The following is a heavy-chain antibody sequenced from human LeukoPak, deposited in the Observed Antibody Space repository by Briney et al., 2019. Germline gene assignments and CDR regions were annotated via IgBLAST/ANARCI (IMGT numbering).Heavy chain of an antibody. D-gene: IGHD6-13*01. V-gene: IGHV3-9*01. CDR2: ISWNSGSI. CDR3: AKDQREAAAGTAFDY. Sequence: GRSLRLSCAASGFTFDDYAMHRVRQAPGKGLEWVSGISWNSGSIGYADSVKGRFTISRDNAKNSLYLQMNSLRAEDTALYYCAKDQREAAAGTAFDYWGQGTLVTVSS. CDR1: GFTFDDYA. J-gene: IGHJ4*02.